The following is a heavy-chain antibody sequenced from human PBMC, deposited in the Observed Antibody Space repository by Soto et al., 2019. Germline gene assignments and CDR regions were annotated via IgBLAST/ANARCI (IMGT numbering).Heavy chain of an antibody. CDR3: ARGGPGAPFDY. V-gene: IGHV1-18*04. CDR2: INANNGNT. D-gene: IGHD1-26*01. J-gene: IGHJ4*02. CDR1: GYTFTGYY. Sequence: ASVKVSCKASGYTFTGYYMHWVRQAPGQGLEWMGWINANNGNTNYAQKVQGRVTMTTDTSTSTAYMELRSLRSDDTAMYYCARGGPGAPFDYWGQGTPVTVSS.